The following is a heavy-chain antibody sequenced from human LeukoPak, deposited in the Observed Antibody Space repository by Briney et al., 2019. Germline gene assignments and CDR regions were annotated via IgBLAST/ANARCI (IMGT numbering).Heavy chain of an antibody. V-gene: IGHV3-23*01. J-gene: IGHJ4*02. CDR2: ISGGGGST. CDR1: GFTFSSYA. D-gene: IGHD1-26*01. CDR3: AKGGKWDVTPFDY. Sequence: GGSLRLSCAASGFTFSSYAMNWVRQAPGKGLGWVSTISGGGGSTYYADSVKGRFTISRDNSKNTLYLQVNSLRAEDTAVYYCAKGGKWDVTPFDYWGQGTLVTVSS.